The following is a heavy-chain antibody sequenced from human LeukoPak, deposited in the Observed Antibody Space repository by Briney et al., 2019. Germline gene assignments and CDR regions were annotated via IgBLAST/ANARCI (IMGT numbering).Heavy chain of an antibody. V-gene: IGHV4-4*07. CDR2: IYTSGST. CDR1: GGSISSYH. Sequence: PSETLSLTCTVSGGSISSYHWSWIRQPAGKGLEWIGRIYTSGSTNYNPSLKSRVTMSVDTSKNQFSLKLSSVTAADTAVYYCARASLSSWYGGYFDYWGQGTLVTVSS. CDR3: ARASLSSWYGGYFDY. D-gene: IGHD6-13*01. J-gene: IGHJ4*02.